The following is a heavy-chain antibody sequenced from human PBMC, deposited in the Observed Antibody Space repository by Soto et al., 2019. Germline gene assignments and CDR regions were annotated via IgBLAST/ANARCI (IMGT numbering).Heavy chain of an antibody. J-gene: IGHJ6*02. Sequence: EVQLVESGGGLVQPGGSLRLSCAASGFTFSVSWMHWVRQAPGKGLVWVSRIDSDGRTTSYADSVKGRFTISRDKAKSTLYLQVNSLRAEATAVYYCARPGYSNYGPGVDVWGQGTTVTVSS. D-gene: IGHD4-4*01. V-gene: IGHV3-74*01. CDR3: ARPGYSNYGPGVDV. CDR2: IDSDGRTT. CDR1: GFTFSVSW.